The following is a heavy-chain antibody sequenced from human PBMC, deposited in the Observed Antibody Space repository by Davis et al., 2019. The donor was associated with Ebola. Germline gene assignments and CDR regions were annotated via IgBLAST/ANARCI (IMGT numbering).Heavy chain of an antibody. D-gene: IGHD2-2*02. CDR2: INAGNGNT. J-gene: IGHJ6*02. V-gene: IGHV1-3*01. Sequence: AASVKVSCKASGYTFTSYGISWVRQAPGQGLEWMGWINAGNGNTKYSQKFQGRVTITRDTSASTAYMELSSLRSEDTAVYYCASEYQLLYPTTVYYGMDVWGQGTTVTVSS. CDR3: ASEYQLLYPTTVYYGMDV. CDR1: GYTFTSYG.